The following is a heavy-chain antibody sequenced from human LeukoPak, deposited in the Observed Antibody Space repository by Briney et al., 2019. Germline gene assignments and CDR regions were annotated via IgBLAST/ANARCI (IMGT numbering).Heavy chain of an antibody. D-gene: IGHD2-2*01. CDR2: IKEEGGEK. Sequence: GSLRLSCVASGFTFTTYWMSWVRQAPGKGLEWVANIKEEGGEKYYVDSVKGRFTLSRDNAKNSLYLQMNSLRAEDTAVYYCHVVVPAASHDYWGQGSLVTVSS. J-gene: IGHJ4*02. V-gene: IGHV3-7*01. CDR1: GFTFTTYW. CDR3: HVVVPAASHDY.